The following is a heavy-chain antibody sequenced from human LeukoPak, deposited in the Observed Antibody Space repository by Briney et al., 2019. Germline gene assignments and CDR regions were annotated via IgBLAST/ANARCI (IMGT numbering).Heavy chain of an antibody. Sequence: ASVKVSCKASGYTFTNYGISWVRQAPGQGLEWMGWISTYNGNTNYVQKIQGRVTMTTDTSTTTAYMELRSLRSDDTAVCYCTRAQYLKGYFDYWGQGTLVTVSS. D-gene: IGHD2-2*02. V-gene: IGHV1-18*01. CDR2: ISTYNGNT. CDR1: GYTFTNYG. CDR3: TRAQYLKGYFDY. J-gene: IGHJ4*02.